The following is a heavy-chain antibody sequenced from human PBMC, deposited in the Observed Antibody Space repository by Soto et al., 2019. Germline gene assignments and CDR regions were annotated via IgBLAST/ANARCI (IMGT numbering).Heavy chain of an antibody. V-gene: IGHV1-18*01. CDR3: ARVGSYSSTSCPQSNGNWFDP. D-gene: IGHD2-2*01. J-gene: IGHJ5*02. CDR2: ISAYNGNT. Sequence: ASVKVSCKASGYTFTSYGISWVRQAPGQGLEWMGWISAYNGNTNYAQKLQGRATMTTDTSTSTAYMELRSLRSDDTAVYYCARVGSYSSTSCPQSNGNWFDPWGQGSLVTVSS. CDR1: GYTFTSYG.